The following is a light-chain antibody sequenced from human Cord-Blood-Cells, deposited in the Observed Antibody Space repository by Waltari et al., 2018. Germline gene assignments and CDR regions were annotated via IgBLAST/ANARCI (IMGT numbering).Light chain of an antibody. CDR2: GKH. CDR1: SLRSYY. CDR3: NSRDSSGNHLWV. Sequence: SSELTQDPAVSVALGQTVRITCQGDSLRSYYASWYQQKPGQAPVLVIYGKHNRPSGIPDRFSGSSSGNTASLTITGAQAEDEADYYCNSRDSSGNHLWVFGGGTKLTVL. V-gene: IGLV3-19*01. J-gene: IGLJ3*02.